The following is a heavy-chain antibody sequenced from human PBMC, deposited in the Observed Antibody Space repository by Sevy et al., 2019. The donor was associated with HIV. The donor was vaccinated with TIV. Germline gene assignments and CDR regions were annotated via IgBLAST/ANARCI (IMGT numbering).Heavy chain of an antibody. D-gene: IGHD2-2*01. CDR1: GGTFSSYA. V-gene: IGHV1-69*04. CDR2: IIPILGIA. J-gene: IGHJ3*02. CDR3: ARGSSTTRAFDI. Sequence: ASLKVSCKASGGTFSSYAISWVRQAPGQGLEWMGRIIPILGIANYAQKFQGRVTITADKSTSTAYMELSSLRSEDTAVYYCARGSSTTRAFDIWGQGTMVTVSS.